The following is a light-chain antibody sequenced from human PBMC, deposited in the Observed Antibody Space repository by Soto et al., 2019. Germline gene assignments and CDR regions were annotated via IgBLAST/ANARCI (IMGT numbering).Light chain of an antibody. CDR1: SSDIGGYNY. Sequence: SALTQPASVSGSPGQSIAISCTGTSSDIGGYNYVSWYQQHPGKAPKLLIYDVTHRPSGVSNRFSGSKSGDTASLTISGLQAEDEADYYCSSYTSTSTPYVFGTGTKVTVL. CDR2: DVT. V-gene: IGLV2-14*03. J-gene: IGLJ1*01. CDR3: SSYTSTSTPYV.